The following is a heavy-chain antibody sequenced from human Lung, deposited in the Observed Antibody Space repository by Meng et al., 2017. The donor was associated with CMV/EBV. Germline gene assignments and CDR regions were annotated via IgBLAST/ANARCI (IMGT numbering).Heavy chain of an antibody. Sequence: GFTFSNAWMSWVRQAPGKGLEWVGRIISEADGGTTHHAAPVKGRFTISRDDSKNTLYLQMNSLKTEGTAMYYCATDLYYDDSGLRDYWGRGTLVTVSS. CDR2: IISEADGGTT. CDR3: ATDLYYDDSGLRDY. CDR1: GFTFSNAW. D-gene: IGHD3-22*01. V-gene: IGHV3-15*01. J-gene: IGHJ4*02.